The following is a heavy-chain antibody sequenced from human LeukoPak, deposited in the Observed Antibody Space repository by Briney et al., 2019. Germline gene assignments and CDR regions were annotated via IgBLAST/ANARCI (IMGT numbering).Heavy chain of an antibody. CDR2: ISRSCCYI. CDR1: GITFNSYT. Sequence: GGSLRLSCAASGITFNSYTMNWVRQAPGKGLEWVSSISRSCCYIYYADSVRGGFTISRDNDKHSLYLHMTRLRAEDTAVYYCAREKQLERLAFGKEGSAFDYWGQGTLVTVSS. V-gene: IGHV3-21*01. CDR3: AREKQLERLAFGKEGSAFDY. D-gene: IGHD1-1*01. J-gene: IGHJ4*02.